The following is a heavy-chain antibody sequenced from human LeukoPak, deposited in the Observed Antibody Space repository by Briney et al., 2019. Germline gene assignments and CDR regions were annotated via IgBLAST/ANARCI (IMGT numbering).Heavy chain of an antibody. Sequence: GASVKVSCKASGYTFTAYYMHWVRQAPGQGLEWMGWINPNSGGTNYAQNFQDRVTMTRDTSISTAYMELSRLRSDDTAAYFCARVKYNNNWSWFDPWGQGTQVTVSS. CDR2: INPNSGGT. CDR3: ARVKYNNNWSWFDP. J-gene: IGHJ5*02. V-gene: IGHV1-2*02. D-gene: IGHD1-1*01. CDR1: GYTFTAYY.